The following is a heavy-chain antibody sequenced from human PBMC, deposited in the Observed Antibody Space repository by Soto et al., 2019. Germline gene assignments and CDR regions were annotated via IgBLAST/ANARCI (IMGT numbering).Heavy chain of an antibody. CDR1: GYSFASYG. D-gene: IGHD2-15*01. Sequence: GASVKVSCKASGYSFASYGISWVRQAPGQGLEWMGWISAYNGNTNYAQKLQGRVTMTTDTSTSTAYMELRSLRPDDTAVYYCARVGLGYCSGGSCWYHDAYDIWGQGTMVTVSS. V-gene: IGHV1-18*01. CDR3: ARVGLGYCSGGSCWYHDAYDI. CDR2: ISAYNGNT. J-gene: IGHJ3*02.